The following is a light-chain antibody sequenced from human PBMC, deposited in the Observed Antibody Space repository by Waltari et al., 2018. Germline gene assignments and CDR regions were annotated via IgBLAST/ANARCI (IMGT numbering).Light chain of an antibody. J-gene: IGKJ2*01. CDR3: QQLNSFPYT. CDR2: AAS. Sequence: DIQLTQSPSFLSASVGDRVTITCRASQGISSYLAWYQQQPGEAPKLLTSAASTLQSGVPSRCSGSGSGTEFTLTIRSLQPEDFATYYCQQLNSFPYTFGQGTKLDIK. V-gene: IGKV1-9*01. CDR1: QGISSY.